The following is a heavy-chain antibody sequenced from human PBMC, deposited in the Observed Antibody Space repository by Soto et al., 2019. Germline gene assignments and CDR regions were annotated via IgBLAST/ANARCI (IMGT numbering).Heavy chain of an antibody. CDR3: AKDISGDSSGYMGPYYYYYGMDV. J-gene: IGHJ6*02. CDR1: GFTFSSYS. V-gene: IGHV3-48*01. CDR2: ISNNSSNI. Sequence: PGGSLRLSCAASGFTFSSYSMNWVRQAPGKGLEWVSYISNNSSNIYYADSVKGRFTISRDNSKNTLYLQMNSLRAEDTAVYYCAKDISGDSSGYMGPYYYYYGMDVWGQGTTVTVSS. D-gene: IGHD3-22*01.